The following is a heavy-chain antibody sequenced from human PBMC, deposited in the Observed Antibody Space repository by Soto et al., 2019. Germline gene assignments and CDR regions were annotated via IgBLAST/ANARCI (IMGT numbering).Heavy chain of an antibody. CDR1: GGSISSYY. J-gene: IGHJ3*02. D-gene: IGHD5-12*01. CDR3: ERLIVATAPEAFDI. Sequence: SETLSLTCTVSGGSISSYYWCWIRLPPGQGLEWNGFIYYSGSANYNPSPNSRVTISVDTYKNQYSLKLNPVTLADTAVDYSERLIVATAPEAFDIWGQGTMVNGSS. V-gene: IGHV4-59*01. CDR2: IYYSGSA.